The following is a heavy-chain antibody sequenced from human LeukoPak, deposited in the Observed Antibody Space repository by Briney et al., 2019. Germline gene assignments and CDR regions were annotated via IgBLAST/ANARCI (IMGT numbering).Heavy chain of an antibody. CDR2: IIPTFGTA. D-gene: IGHD3-22*01. J-gene: IGHJ1*01. Sequence: SVKVSCKAPGGTFSSYAISWVRQAPGQGLEWMGGIIPTFGTANYAQKFQGRVTITADESTSTAYMELSSLRSEDTAVYYCARGAVQSPYYYDSSGYYYPGQHWGQGTLVTVSS. V-gene: IGHV1-69*13. CDR1: GGTFSSYA. CDR3: ARGAVQSPYYYDSSGYYYPGQH.